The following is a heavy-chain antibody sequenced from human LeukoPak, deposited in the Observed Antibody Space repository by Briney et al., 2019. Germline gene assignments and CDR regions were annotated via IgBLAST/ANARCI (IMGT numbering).Heavy chain of an antibody. Sequence: PGGSLRLSCAASGFTFSSYSMNWVRQAPGKGLEWVSYISSSSTIYYADSVKGRFTISRDNAKNSLYLQMNSLRAEDTAVYYCARASDYGGYFDYWGQGTLVTVSS. J-gene: IGHJ4*02. CDR1: GFTFSSYS. CDR2: ISSSSTI. V-gene: IGHV3-48*01. CDR3: ARASDYGGYFDY. D-gene: IGHD4-23*01.